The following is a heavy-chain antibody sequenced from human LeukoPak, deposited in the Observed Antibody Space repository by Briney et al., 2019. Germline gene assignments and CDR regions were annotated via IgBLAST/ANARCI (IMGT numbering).Heavy chain of an antibody. V-gene: IGHV3-21*01. CDR3: ARDGHYYDSSGYLDY. CDR1: GFTFSSYS. J-gene: IGHJ4*02. D-gene: IGHD3-22*01. CDR2: ISSSSSYI. Sequence: GGSLRLSCAASGFTFSSYSMNWVRQAPGKGLEWVSSISSSSSYIYYADSVKGRFTISRDNAKNSLYLQMNSLRAEDTAVYYCARDGHYYDSSGYLDYWGRGTLVTVSS.